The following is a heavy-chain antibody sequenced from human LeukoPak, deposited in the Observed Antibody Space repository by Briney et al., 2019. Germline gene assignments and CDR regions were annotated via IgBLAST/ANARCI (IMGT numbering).Heavy chain of an antibody. J-gene: IGHJ3*02. Sequence: GGSLRLSCAASGFTFSSYSMNWVRQAPGKGLEWVSSISSSSSYIYYADSVKGRFTISRDNAKNTLYLQMNSLRAEDTAVYYCARDPMIGDFLGAFDIWGQGTMVTVSS. CDR3: ARDPMIGDFLGAFDI. D-gene: IGHD3-22*01. CDR1: GFTFSSYS. V-gene: IGHV3-21*01. CDR2: ISSSSSYI.